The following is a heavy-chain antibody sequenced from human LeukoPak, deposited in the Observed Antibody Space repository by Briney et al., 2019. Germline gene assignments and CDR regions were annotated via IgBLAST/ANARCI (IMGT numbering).Heavy chain of an antibody. CDR3: ARDLYGDYVDY. CDR2: IYSGGST. CDR1: GFTVSTDY. J-gene: IGHJ4*02. V-gene: IGHV3-66*01. D-gene: IGHD4-17*01. Sequence: GGSLRLSCAASGFTVSTDYMSWVRQAPGKGLEWVSFIYSGGSTYYADSVKGRFTISRDYSKNTLYLQMNSLRAEDTAVYYCARDLYGDYVDYWGQGTLVTVSS.